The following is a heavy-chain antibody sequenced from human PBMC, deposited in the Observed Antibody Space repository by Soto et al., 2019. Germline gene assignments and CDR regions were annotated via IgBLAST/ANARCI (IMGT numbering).Heavy chain of an antibody. V-gene: IGHV3-23*01. CDR2: ISGSGGST. CDR3: ARVPSYLPEDY. CDR1: GFTFSSYA. Sequence: AGGSLRLSCAASGFTFSSYAMSWVRQAPGKGLEWVSAISGSGGSTYYADSVKGRVTMTTDTSTSTAYMELRSLRSDDTAMYFCARVPSYLPEDYWGHGTLVTVSS. J-gene: IGHJ4*01.